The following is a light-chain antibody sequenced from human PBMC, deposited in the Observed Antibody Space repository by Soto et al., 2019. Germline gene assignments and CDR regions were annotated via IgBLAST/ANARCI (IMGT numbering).Light chain of an antibody. CDR3: QQRSNWPPIT. CDR1: QSVSSN. J-gene: IGKJ5*01. Sequence: IVLTQSPATLSVSPWERATLSCRARQSVSSNLAWYQQKPGQAPSLLIYDASNRATGIPARFSGSGSGTDITLTISSLEPEDFAVYYCQQRSNWPPITFGQGTRLEIK. CDR2: DAS. V-gene: IGKV3-11*01.